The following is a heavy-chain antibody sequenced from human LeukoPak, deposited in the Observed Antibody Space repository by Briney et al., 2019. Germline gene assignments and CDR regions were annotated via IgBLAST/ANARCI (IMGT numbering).Heavy chain of an antibody. Sequence: ASVKVSCKASGYTFTGYYMHWVGQAPGQGREWMGWINPNSGGTNYAQKFQGRVTMTRDTSISTAYMELSRLRSDATAVYYCARDVATTHEVDYWGQGTLVTVSS. J-gene: IGHJ4*02. CDR2: INPNSGGT. V-gene: IGHV1-2*02. CDR1: GYTFTGYY. CDR3: ARDVATTHEVDY. D-gene: IGHD5-12*01.